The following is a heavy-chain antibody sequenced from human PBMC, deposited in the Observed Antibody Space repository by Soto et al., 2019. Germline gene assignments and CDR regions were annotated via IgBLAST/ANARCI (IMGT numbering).Heavy chain of an antibody. V-gene: IGHV4-39*01. CDR3: ARHGSY. Sequence: SETLSLTCTVSGVSISSSSYYWGWIRQTPGKGLEWIGTIYFSGSTYYNPSLKSRVTISVDRSKNQFSLNLTSVTAADTAVYYCARHGSYWGPGTLVTVSS. CDR1: GVSISSSSYY. J-gene: IGHJ4*02. CDR2: IYFSGST.